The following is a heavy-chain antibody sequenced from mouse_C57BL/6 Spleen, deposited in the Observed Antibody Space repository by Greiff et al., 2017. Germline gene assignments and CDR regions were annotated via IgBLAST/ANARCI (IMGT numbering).Heavy chain of an antibody. D-gene: IGHD1-1*01. V-gene: IGHV1-9*01. CDR2: ILPGSGST. Sequence: QVQLQQSGAELMKPGASVKLSCKATGYTFTGYWLEWVKQRPGHGLEWIGEILPGSGSTNYNEKFKGKATFTADTSSNTAYMQLSSLTTEDSAIYYCARLTDYYGSSRPWFAYWGQGTLVTVSA. J-gene: IGHJ3*01. CDR3: ARLTDYYGSSRPWFAY. CDR1: GYTFTGYW.